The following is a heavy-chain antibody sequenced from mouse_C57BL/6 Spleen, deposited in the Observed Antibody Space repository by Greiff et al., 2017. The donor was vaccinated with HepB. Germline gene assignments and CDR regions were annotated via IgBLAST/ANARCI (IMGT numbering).Heavy chain of an antibody. CDR2: ISSGSSTI. J-gene: IGHJ4*01. Sequence: EVKVVESGGGLVKPGGSLKLSCAASGFTFSDYGMHWVRQAPEKGLEWVAYISSGSSTIYYADTVKGRFTISRDNAKNTLFLQMTSLRSEDTAMYYCATDGPFYYAMDYWGQGTSVTVSS. CDR3: ATDGPFYYAMDY. CDR1: GFTFSDYG. V-gene: IGHV5-17*01. D-gene: IGHD2-3*01.